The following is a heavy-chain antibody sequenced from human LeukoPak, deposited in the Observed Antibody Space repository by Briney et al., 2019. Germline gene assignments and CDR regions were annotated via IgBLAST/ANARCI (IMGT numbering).Heavy chain of an antibody. CDR3: ARVSSSWYNFWYFDL. D-gene: IGHD6-13*01. J-gene: IGHJ2*01. CDR1: GGSITNGYY. V-gene: IGHV4-38-2*02. Sequence: SETLSLTCTVSGGSITNGYYWGWIRQPPGKGLEWIGSIYHSGSTYYNPSLKSRVTISVDTSKNQFSLKLSSVTAADTAVYYCARVSSSWYNFWYFDLWGRGTLVTVSS. CDR2: IYHSGST.